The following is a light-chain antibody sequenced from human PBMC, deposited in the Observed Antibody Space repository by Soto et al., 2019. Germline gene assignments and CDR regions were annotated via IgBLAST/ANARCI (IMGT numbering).Light chain of an antibody. CDR3: QQRSNRPPGVT. Sequence: EIVLTQSPVTLSLSPGERATLSFRASQSVSSYLAWYQQKPGQAPRLLICDASNRATGIPARFSGSGSGTDFTLTIDNLEPEDFAVYYCQQRSNRPPGVTFGQGTRLEIK. J-gene: IGKJ5*01. V-gene: IGKV3-11*01. CDR2: DAS. CDR1: QSVSSY.